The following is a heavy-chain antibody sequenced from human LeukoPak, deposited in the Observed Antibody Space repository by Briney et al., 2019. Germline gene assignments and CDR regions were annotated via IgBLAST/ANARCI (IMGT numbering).Heavy chain of an antibody. CDR2: IYYSGST. V-gene: IGHV4-39*07. CDR1: GGSISSSSYY. Sequence: SETLSLTCTVSGGSISSSSYYWGWIRQPPGKGLEWIGSIYYSGSTYYNPSLKSRVTISVDTSKNQFSLKLSSVTAADTAVYYCARVPMADAFDIWCQGTMVTVSS. CDR3: ARVPMADAFDI. D-gene: IGHD3-10*01. J-gene: IGHJ3*02.